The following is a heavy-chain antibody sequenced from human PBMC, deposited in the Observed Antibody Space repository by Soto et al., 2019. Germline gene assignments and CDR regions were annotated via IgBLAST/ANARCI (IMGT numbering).Heavy chain of an antibody. CDR3: ARKAAAGYNWFDP. D-gene: IGHD6-13*01. CDR1: GGSISSGGYY. CDR2: IYYSGST. V-gene: IGHV4-31*03. J-gene: IGHJ5*02. Sequence: SETLSLTCTVSGGSISSGGYYWSWIRQHPGKGLEWIGYIYYSGSTYYNPSLKSRVTISVDTSKNQFSLKLSSVTAADTAVYYCARKAAAGYNWFDPWGQGTXVTVSS.